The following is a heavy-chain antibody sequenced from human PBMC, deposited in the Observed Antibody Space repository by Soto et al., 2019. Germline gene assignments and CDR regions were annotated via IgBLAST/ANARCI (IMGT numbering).Heavy chain of an antibody. D-gene: IGHD3-3*01. CDR3: ARGPRITIFGVVIGYYGMDV. CDR2: MNPNSGNT. CDR1: GYTFTSYD. V-gene: IGHV1-8*01. J-gene: IGHJ6*02. Sequence: ASVKVSCKASGYTFTSYDINWVRQATGQGLEWMGWMNPNSGNTGYAQKFQGRVTMTRNTSISTAYMELSSLRSEDTAVYYCARGPRITIFGVVIGYYGMDVWGQGTTVTVSS.